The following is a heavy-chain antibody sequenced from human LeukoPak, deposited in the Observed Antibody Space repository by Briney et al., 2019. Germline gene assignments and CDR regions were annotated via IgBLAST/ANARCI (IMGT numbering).Heavy chain of an antibody. V-gene: IGHV4-39*07. CDR3: AREKIRSGSYELDY. D-gene: IGHD3-10*01. CDR1: GGSISSSSYY. CDR2: IYYSGST. Sequence: PSETLSLTCTVSGGSISSSSYYWGWIRQPPGKGLEWIGSIYYSGSTYYNPSLKSRVTISVDTSKNQFSLKLSSVTAADTAVYYCAREKIRSGSYELDYWGQGTLVTVSS. J-gene: IGHJ4*02.